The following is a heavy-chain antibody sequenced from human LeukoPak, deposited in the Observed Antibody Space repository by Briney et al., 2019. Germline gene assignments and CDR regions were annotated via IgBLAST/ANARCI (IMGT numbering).Heavy chain of an antibody. D-gene: IGHD2-2*01. CDR2: INPSGGST. CDR1: GYTFTSYY. J-gene: IGHJ4*02. Sequence: ASVKVSCKASGYTFTSYYMHWVRQAPGQGLEWMGIINPSGGSTSYAQKFQGRVTMTRDTSTSTVYMELSSLRSEDTAVYYCAILGYCSSTSCRYRRPNFDYWGQGTLVTVSS. V-gene: IGHV1-46*01. CDR3: AILGYCSSTSCRYRRPNFDY.